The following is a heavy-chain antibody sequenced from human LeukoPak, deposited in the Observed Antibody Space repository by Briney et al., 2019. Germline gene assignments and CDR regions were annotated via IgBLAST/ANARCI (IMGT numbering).Heavy chain of an antibody. J-gene: IGHJ3*02. CDR3: ARADIVVVPAAKDDAFDI. V-gene: IGHV4-59*01. D-gene: IGHD2-2*01. CDR2: IYYSGST. CDR1: GGSISSYY. Sequence: PSETLSLTCTVSGGSISSYYWSWIRQPPGKGLEWIGYIYYSGSTNYNPSLKSRVTISVDTSKNQFSLKLSSVTAADTAVYYCARADIVVVPAAKDDAFDIWGQGTMVTVSS.